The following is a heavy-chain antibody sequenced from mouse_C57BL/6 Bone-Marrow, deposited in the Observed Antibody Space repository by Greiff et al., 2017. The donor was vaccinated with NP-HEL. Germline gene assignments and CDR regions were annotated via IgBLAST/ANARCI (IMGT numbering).Heavy chain of an antibody. D-gene: IGHD2-2*01. CDR3: ARQGYGYIYYYAMDY. CDR2: ISSVAYSI. CDR1: GFTFSDYG. V-gene: IGHV5-15*01. Sequence: EVKLVESGGGLVQPGGSLKLSCAASGFTFSDYGMAWVRQAPRKGPEWVAFISSVAYSIYYADTVTGRFTISRDTAKNTLFLQMSSLRSEDTAMFYRARQGYGYIYYYAMDYWGQGTSVTVSS. J-gene: IGHJ4*01.